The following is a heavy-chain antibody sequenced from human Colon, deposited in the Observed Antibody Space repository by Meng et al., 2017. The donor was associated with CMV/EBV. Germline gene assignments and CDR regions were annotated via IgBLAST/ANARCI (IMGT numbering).Heavy chain of an antibody. V-gene: IGHV3-21*01. J-gene: IGHJ6*02. CDR1: GFTFSSYS. Sequence: GESLKISCAASGFTFSSYSMNWVRQAPGKGLEWVSASSSSSSYIYYADAVKGRFTITRDNAKNSLYLQMNSLSAEDTAVYYCAGKGWFNYDYYGMDVWGQGTTVTVSS. D-gene: IGHD3-10*01. CDR3: AGKGWFNYDYYGMDV. CDR2: SSSSSSYI.